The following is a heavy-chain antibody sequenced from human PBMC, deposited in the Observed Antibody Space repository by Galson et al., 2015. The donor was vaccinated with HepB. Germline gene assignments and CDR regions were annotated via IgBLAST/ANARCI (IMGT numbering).Heavy chain of an antibody. Sequence: SVKVSCKASGGTFSSYAISWVRQAPGQGLEWMGGIIPIFGTANYAQKFQGRVTITADESTSTAYMELSSLRSEDTAVYYCARAREKSTLLFGVVMSAFDIWGQGTMVTVSS. V-gene: IGHV1-69*13. D-gene: IGHD3-3*01. J-gene: IGHJ3*02. CDR3: ARAREKSTLLFGVVMSAFDI. CDR1: GGTFSSYA. CDR2: IIPIFGTA.